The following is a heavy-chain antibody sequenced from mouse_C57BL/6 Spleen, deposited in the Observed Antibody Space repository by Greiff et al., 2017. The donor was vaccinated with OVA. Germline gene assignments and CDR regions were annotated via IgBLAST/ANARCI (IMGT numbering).Heavy chain of an antibody. J-gene: IGHJ4*01. Sequence: VQLQQSGAELMKPGASVKLSCKATGYTFTGYWIEWVKQRPGHGLEWIGEILPGSGSTNYNEKFKGKATFTADTSSNTAYMRLSSLTTEDSAIYYCARKGLLGYSNYDYYAMDYWGQGTSVTVSS. CDR1: GYTFTGYW. CDR3: ARKGLLGYSNYDYYAMDY. V-gene: IGHV1-9*01. D-gene: IGHD2-5*01. CDR2: ILPGSGST.